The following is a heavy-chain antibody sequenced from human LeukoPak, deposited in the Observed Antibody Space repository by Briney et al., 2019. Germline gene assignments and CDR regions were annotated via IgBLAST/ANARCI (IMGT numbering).Heavy chain of an antibody. V-gene: IGHV4-34*01. CDR3: AREVRSSSWLTTGLYGMDV. Sequence: SETLSLTCAVYGGSFSGYYWSWIRQPPGKGLEWIGEINHSGSTNHNPSLKSRVTISVDTSKNQFSLKLSSVTAADTAVYYCAREVRSSSWLTTGLYGMDVWGQGTTVTVSS. D-gene: IGHD6-13*01. CDR1: GGSFSGYY. J-gene: IGHJ6*02. CDR2: INHSGST.